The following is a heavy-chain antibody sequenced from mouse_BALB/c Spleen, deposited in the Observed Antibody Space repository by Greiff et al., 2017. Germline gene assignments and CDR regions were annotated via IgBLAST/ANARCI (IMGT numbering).Heavy chain of an antibody. Sequence: VKLQESGAELMKPGASVKISCKATGYTFSSYWIEWVKQRPGHGLEWIGEILPGSGSTNYNEKFKGKATFTADTSSNTAYMQLSSLTSEDSAVYYCAYGYDDAYWGQGTLVTVSA. J-gene: IGHJ3*01. CDR1: GYTFSSYW. V-gene: IGHV1-9*01. CDR3: AYGYDDAY. CDR2: ILPGSGST. D-gene: IGHD2-2*01.